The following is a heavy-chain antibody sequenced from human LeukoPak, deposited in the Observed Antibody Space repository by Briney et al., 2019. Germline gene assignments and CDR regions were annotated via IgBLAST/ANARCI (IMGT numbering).Heavy chain of an antibody. Sequence: SGTLSLTCVVSGGSISSGNWWSWVRQPPGKGLEWIGEIYHSGSTNYNPSLKSRVTISVDKSKNRFSLKLSSVTAADTAVYYCARMEGSAGTIDYWGQGTVVTVFS. J-gene: IGHJ4*02. V-gene: IGHV4-4*02. CDR2: IYHSGST. D-gene: IGHD6-13*01. CDR3: ARMEGSAGTIDY. CDR1: GGSISSGNW.